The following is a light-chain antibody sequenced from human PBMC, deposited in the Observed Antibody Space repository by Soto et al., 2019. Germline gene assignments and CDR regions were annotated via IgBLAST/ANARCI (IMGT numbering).Light chain of an antibody. V-gene: IGKV2-28*01. J-gene: IGKJ5*01. CDR3: MQPLETLIT. Sequence: EIVLTQSRLSLSVSPGEPASISCRSSQSLSHSSGYNYLDWYLLKPGQPPQLLIYLGSNRGSGVPDRFSGSGSGTDYTLTISRVETEDAGFYFCMQPLETLITFGQGTRLEIK. CDR1: QSLSHSSGYNY. CDR2: LGS.